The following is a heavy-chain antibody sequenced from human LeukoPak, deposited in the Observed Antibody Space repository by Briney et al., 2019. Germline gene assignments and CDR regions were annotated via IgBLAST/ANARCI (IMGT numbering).Heavy chain of an antibody. D-gene: IGHD2-2*01. Sequence: QTGGSLRLSCAASEFTFSTYCMHWVRQAPGKGLVWVSRINPDGSTTTYADSVEGRFTISRDNAKNTLYLQMSSLRAEDTAVYYCARVGVGMYHFDHWGQGTLVTVSS. CDR2: INPDGSTT. V-gene: IGHV3-74*01. J-gene: IGHJ4*02. CDR3: ARVGVGMYHFDH. CDR1: EFTFSTYC.